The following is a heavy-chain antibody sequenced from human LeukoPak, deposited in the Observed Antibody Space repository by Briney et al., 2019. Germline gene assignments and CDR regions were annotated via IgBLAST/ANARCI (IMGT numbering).Heavy chain of an antibody. Sequence: SGGSLRLSCAASGFSFSGYAMSWVRQAPGKGLEWVGRIKSRTDGGTTDYAAPVKGRFTISRDDSENTLYLQMNSLKTEDTAVYYCTTVRVVTDYWGQGTLVTVSS. CDR2: IKSRTDGGTT. CDR3: TTVRVVTDY. J-gene: IGHJ4*02. CDR1: GFSFSGYA. V-gene: IGHV3-15*01. D-gene: IGHD3-22*01.